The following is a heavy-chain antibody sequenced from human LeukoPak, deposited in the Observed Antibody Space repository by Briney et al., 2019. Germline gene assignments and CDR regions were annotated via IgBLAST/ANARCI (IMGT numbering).Heavy chain of an antibody. CDR3: AHLWELHIQFDY. V-gene: IGHV3-30-3*01. CDR2: ISYDGSNK. J-gene: IGHJ4*02. CDR1: GFTFSSYA. Sequence: GGSLRLSCAASGFTFSSYAMHWVRQAPGKGLEWVAVISYDGSNKYYADSVKGRFTISRDNSKNTLYLQMNSLRAEDTAVYYCAHLWELHIQFDYWGQGTLVTVSS. D-gene: IGHD1-26*01.